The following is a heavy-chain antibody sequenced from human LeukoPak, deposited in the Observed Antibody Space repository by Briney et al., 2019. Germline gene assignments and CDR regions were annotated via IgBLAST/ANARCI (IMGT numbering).Heavy chain of an antibody. CDR1: GFTFSSYA. CDR3: AKSRYSGYDTKFFDY. CDR2: ISYDGNTK. V-gene: IGHV3-30-3*02. D-gene: IGHD5-12*01. Sequence: GGSLRLSCAASGFTFSSYAMHWVRQAPGKGLQWAAIISYDGNTKYYVDSVKGRFTISRDNSKNTLYLQMNSLRAEDTAVYYCAKSRYSGYDTKFFDYWGQGTLVTVSS. J-gene: IGHJ4*02.